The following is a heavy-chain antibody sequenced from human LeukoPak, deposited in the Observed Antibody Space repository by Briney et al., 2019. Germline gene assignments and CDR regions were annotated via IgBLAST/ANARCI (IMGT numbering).Heavy chain of an antibody. V-gene: IGHV3-20*04. CDR3: ARVGVDGSGSYYNGGLDY. CDR1: GFTFDDYG. Sequence: GGSLRLSCAASGFTFDDYGINWVRQAPGKGLEWVSGINWNGDSTGYADSVKGRLTTSRDNAKNSLYLQMNSLRAEDTALYYCARVGVDGSGSYYNGGLDYWGQGTLVTVSS. J-gene: IGHJ4*02. D-gene: IGHD3-10*01. CDR2: INWNGDST.